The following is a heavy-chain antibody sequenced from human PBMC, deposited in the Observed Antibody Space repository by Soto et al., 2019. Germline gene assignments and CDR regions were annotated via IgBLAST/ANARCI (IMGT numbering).Heavy chain of an antibody. D-gene: IGHD3-3*01. J-gene: IGHJ5*02. V-gene: IGHV4-39*01. CDR1: GGSISSTNYY. CDR3: ARLRGCYYDVDP. Sequence: PSETLSLTCTVSGGSISSTNYYWGWIRQPPGKGLQWIGSISYSGNTYYNPSLKSRVTISADTSKNQVSLKLTSVTAADTAVYSCARLRGCYYDVDPWGQGTLVTVSS. CDR2: ISYSGNT.